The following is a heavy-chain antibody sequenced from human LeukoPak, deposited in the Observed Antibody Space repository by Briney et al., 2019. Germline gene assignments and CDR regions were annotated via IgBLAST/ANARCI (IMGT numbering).Heavy chain of an antibody. Sequence: GGSLRLSCAASGFTFSNYGMHWVRQAPGKGLEWVAVISYDGSNKYYADSVKGRFTISRDNSKNTLYLQMYSLRAEDTAVYYCAKYYVVGGTANAFDIWGRGTLVTVSS. J-gene: IGHJ3*02. CDR3: AKYYVVGGTANAFDI. V-gene: IGHV3-30*18. D-gene: IGHD2-21*01. CDR2: ISYDGSNK. CDR1: GFTFSNYG.